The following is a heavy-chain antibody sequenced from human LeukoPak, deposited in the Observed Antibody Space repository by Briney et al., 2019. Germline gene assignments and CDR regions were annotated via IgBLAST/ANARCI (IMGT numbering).Heavy chain of an antibody. CDR1: GGTFSSYA. Sequence: SVKVSCKASGGTFSSYAISWVRQAPGQGLEWMGGIIPIFGTANYAQKFQGRVTITADESTSTAYMELSSLRSEDTAVYYCARGLYYYDSSGYYLDYWGQGTLVTVSS. J-gene: IGHJ4*02. CDR3: ARGLYYYDSSGYYLDY. V-gene: IGHV1-69*01. D-gene: IGHD3-22*01. CDR2: IIPIFGTA.